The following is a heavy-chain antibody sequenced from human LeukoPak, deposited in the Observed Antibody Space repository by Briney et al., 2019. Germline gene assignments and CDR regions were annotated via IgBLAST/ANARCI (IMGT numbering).Heavy chain of an antibody. J-gene: IGHJ4*02. D-gene: IGHD3-22*01. CDR3: AKKGYYDGSGYYMYYFDH. CDR1: GFTVSSNY. CDR2: IYSGGST. V-gene: IGHV3-53*01. Sequence: SGGSLRLSCAASGFTVSSNYMSWVRQAPGKGPEWVSVIYSGGSTYYADSVKGRFTISRDNSKNTLYLQMNSLRAEDTAVYYCAKKGYYDGSGYYMYYFDHWGQGTLVTVSS.